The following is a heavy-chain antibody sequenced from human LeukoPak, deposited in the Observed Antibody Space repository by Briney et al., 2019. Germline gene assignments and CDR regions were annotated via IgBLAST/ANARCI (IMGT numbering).Heavy chain of an antibody. D-gene: IGHD3-22*01. Sequence: ASVKVSCKASGYIFTNYGITWVRQATGQGLEWMGWITGYNGNTHYAQKLQGRVIMTTDTSTTTAYMEVRNLRSDDTAVYYCARDGRHRLSGYGGWFDPWGQGTLVTVSS. CDR1: GYIFTNYG. J-gene: IGHJ5*02. CDR2: ITGYNGNT. V-gene: IGHV1-18*01. CDR3: ARDGRHRLSGYGGWFDP.